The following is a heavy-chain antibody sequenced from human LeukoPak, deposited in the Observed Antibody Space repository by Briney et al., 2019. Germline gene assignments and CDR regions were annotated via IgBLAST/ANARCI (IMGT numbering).Heavy chain of an antibody. CDR2: IQGDGSTK. CDR1: GFTFSIFW. D-gene: IGHD4-23*01. CDR3: AREFYGNSDLDW. J-gene: IGHJ4*02. V-gene: IGHV3-7*04. Sequence: GGSLRLSCAASGFTFSIFWVHWVRQTPGKGLEWVANIQGDGSTKHYLESVKGRFTISRDNAKNSLYLQMNSLGAEDTAVYYCAREFYGNSDLDWWGQGILVTVSS.